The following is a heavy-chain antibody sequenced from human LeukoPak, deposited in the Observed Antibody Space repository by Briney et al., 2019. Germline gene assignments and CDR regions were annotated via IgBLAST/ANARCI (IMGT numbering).Heavy chain of an antibody. D-gene: IGHD3-22*01. J-gene: IGHJ5*02. V-gene: IGHV4-34*01. CDR2: IYYSGST. CDR1: GGSFSGYY. CDR3: ARVGFYYDSSGYYYGRPDWFDP. Sequence: SETLSLTCAVYGGSFSGYYWGWIRQPPGKGLEWIGNIYYSGSTYYNPSLKSRVTISVDTSKNQFSLKLSSVTAADTAVYYCARVGFYYDSSGYYYGRPDWFDPWGQGTLVTVSS.